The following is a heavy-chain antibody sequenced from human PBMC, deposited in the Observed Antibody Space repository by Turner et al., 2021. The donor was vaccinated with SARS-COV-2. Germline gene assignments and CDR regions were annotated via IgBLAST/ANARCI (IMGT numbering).Heavy chain of an antibody. J-gene: IGHJ6*02. D-gene: IGHD5-18*01. CDR2: ISYDGSNK. Sequence: QVQLVESGGGVVQPGRSLRLYCAASGFTFSSYAMHWVRQAPRKGLEWVAVISYDGSNKYYADSVKGRFTISRDNSKNTLYLQMNSLRAEDTAVYYCAKGYSYAYYYGLDVWGQGTTVTVSS. CDR1: GFTFSSYA. CDR3: AKGYSYAYYYGLDV. V-gene: IGHV3-30*18.